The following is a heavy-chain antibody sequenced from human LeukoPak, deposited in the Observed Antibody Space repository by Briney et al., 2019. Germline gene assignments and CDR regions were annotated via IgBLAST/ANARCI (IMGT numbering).Heavy chain of an antibody. J-gene: IGHJ4*02. D-gene: IGHD7-27*01. CDR1: GGSFSGYY. CDR2: INHSGST. V-gene: IGHV4-34*01. Sequence: PSETLSLTCAVYGGSFSGYYWSWIRQPPGKGLEWIGEINHSGSTNYNPSLKSRVTISVDTSKNQFSLKLSSVTAADTAVYYCARGTKLGLFDYWGQGTLVTVSS. CDR3: ARGTKLGLFDY.